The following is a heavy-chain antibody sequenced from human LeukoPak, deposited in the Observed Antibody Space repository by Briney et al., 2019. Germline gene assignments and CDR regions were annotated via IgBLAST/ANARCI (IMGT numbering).Heavy chain of an antibody. D-gene: IGHD3-10*01. CDR2: IYHSGST. Sequence: PSETLSLTCAVSGGSISSGSWWNWVRPPPGKGLEWIGEIYHSGSTNCNPSLKGRVTISLDKSKNQFSLKLTSVTAADTAVYYCAGIPGFGELANAFDIWGQGTMVTVSS. CDR3: AGIPGFGELANAFDI. V-gene: IGHV4-4*02. CDR1: GGSISSGSW. J-gene: IGHJ3*02.